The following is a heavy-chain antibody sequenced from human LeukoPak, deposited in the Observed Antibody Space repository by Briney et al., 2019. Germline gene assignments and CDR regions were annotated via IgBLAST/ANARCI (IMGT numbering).Heavy chain of an antibody. D-gene: IGHD5-12*01. CDR3: VRDIRGGYSYGEREA. V-gene: IGHV3-53*01. J-gene: IGHJ5*02. CDR2: IYSGGST. CDR1: GVTVSSNY. Sequence: PGGSLRLSCAASGVTVSSNYMSWVRQAPGKGLEWVSVIYSGGSTYYADSVKGRLTISRDNSKNTLYPQMNSLRVEDTAVYYCVRDIRGGYSYGEREAWGQGTLVTVSS.